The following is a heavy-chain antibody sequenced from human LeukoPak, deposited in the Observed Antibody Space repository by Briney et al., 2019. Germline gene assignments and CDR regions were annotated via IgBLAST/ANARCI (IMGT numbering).Heavy chain of an antibody. J-gene: IGHJ4*02. CDR2: IWYDGSNK. CDR3: AKDGGLHYYDSSGYYDF. Sequence: GSLRLSCAASGFTFSSYGMHXXXXXXXXXXXXXXVIWYDGSNKYYADSVKGRFTISRXXFXXXVYLQMNSLRAEDTAVYYCAKDGGLHYYDSSGYYDFWGQGTLVTVSS. V-gene: IGHV3-33*06. D-gene: IGHD3-22*01. CDR1: GFTFSSYG.